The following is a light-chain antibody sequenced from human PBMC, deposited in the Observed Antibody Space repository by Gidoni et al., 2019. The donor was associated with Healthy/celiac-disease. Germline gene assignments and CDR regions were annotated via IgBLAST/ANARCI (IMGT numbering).Light chain of an antibody. Sequence: DSVMTQSTLSLPVTPGEPASIPCRSSQSLLHSNGYNYLDWYLQKPGQSPQLLIYLGSNRASGVPDRFSGSGSGTDFTLKISKVEAEDVGVYYCMQALQTPRTFGPGTKVDIK. CDR1: QSLLHSNGYNY. CDR2: LGS. V-gene: IGKV2-28*01. CDR3: MQALQTPRT. J-gene: IGKJ3*01.